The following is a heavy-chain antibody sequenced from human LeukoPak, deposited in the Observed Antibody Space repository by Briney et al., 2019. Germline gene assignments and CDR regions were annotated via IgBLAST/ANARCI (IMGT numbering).Heavy chain of an antibody. V-gene: IGHV4-34*01. Sequence: SETLSLTCAVYGGSFSGYYWTWIRQPPGKGLEWIGEINHSGVTNYKPSLKSRVTISVDTSKNQFSLKLSSVTAADTAVYYCARPPFCSDTSCFRAFNIWGRGTMVTVSS. CDR1: GGSFSGYY. D-gene: IGHD2-2*01. CDR3: ARPPFCSDTSCFRAFNI. CDR2: INHSGVT. J-gene: IGHJ3*02.